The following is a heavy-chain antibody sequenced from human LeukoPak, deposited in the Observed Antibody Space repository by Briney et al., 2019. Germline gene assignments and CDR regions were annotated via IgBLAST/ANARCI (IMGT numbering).Heavy chain of an antibody. CDR2: INHSGSTT. V-gene: IGHV4-34*01. CDR3: ARHGDRGPDY. J-gene: IGHJ4*02. Sequence: PSETLSLTCAVYGGSFSGYYWSWIRQPPGKGLEWIGEINHSGSTTKYNPSLKSRVTISVDTSKNQFSLKLTSVTAADPALYYCARHGDRGPDYWGQGTLVTVSS. D-gene: IGHD3-10*01. CDR1: GGSFSGYY.